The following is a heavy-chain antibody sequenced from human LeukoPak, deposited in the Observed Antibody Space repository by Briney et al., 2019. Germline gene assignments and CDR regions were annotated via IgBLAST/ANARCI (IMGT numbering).Heavy chain of an antibody. CDR1: GFTFSSYN. D-gene: IGHD2-21*01. Sequence: GGSLRLSCAASGFTFSSYNMNWVRQAPGKGLEWVSYISSSSSTIYYADSVKGRFTISRDNAKNSLYLQMNSLRAEDTAVYYCARAPEAHMDPNYFDYWGQGTLVTVSS. V-gene: IGHV3-48*01. CDR3: ARAPEAHMDPNYFDY. J-gene: IGHJ4*02. CDR2: ISSSSSTI.